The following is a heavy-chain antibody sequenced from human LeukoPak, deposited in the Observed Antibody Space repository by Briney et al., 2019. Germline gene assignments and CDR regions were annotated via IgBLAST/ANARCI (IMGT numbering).Heavy chain of an antibody. CDR3: ARDQYYDFWSGYYYYYYGMDV. CDR1: GFTFSSYW. Sequence: GGSLRLSCAAPGFTFSSYWMSWVRQAPGKGLEWVANIKQDGSEKYYVDSVKGRFTISRDNAKNSLYLQMNSLRAEDTAVYYCARDQYYDFWSGYYYYYYGMDVWGQGTTVTVSS. D-gene: IGHD3-3*01. J-gene: IGHJ6*02. CDR2: IKQDGSEK. V-gene: IGHV3-7*03.